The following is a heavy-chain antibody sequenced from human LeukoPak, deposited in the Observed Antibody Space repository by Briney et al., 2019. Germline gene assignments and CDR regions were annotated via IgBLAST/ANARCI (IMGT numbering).Heavy chain of an antibody. J-gene: IGHJ6*03. Sequence: QTSETLSLTCTLCGRSISSYYGGWIRQPAGKGREWIGRIYTSGRTNYNPSLKSRVTMSVDTSKNQFSLQLSPVTAADAAVYYCPREVPIAAAGKRYYYYYYRDVGGKGTTVTVSS. CDR3: PREVPIAAAGKRYYYYYYRDV. V-gene: IGHV4-4*07. CDR1: GRSISSYY. CDR2: IYTSGRT. D-gene: IGHD6-13*01.